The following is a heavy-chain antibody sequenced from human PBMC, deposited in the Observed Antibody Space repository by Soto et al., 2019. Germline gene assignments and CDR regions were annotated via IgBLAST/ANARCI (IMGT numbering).Heavy chain of an antibody. CDR3: ARKVVGSTSRPEYWYFDL. J-gene: IGHJ2*01. Sequence: EVQLLESGGDSVQPGGSVRLSCAGSGFTFINYAMNWVRQAPGKGLEWVSTISGGGDATFFADSVRGRFTFSRDNSKHTLTLQMNSLGVDDTAVYYCARKVVGSTSRPEYWYFDLWGRGTLVTVSS. D-gene: IGHD2-21*01. V-gene: IGHV3-23*01. CDR1: GFTFINYA. CDR2: ISGGGDAT.